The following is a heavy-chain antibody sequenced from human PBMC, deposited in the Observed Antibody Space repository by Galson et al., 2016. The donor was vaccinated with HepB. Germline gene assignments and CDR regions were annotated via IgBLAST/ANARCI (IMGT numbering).Heavy chain of an antibody. CDR2: INNDGRTT. J-gene: IGHJ4*02. D-gene: IGHD3-3*01. V-gene: IGHV3-74*03. CDR1: GFTFSRYW. Sequence: SLRLSCAVSGFTFSRYWMHWVRQAPGKGLVWVAHINNDGRTTTYADSVEGRFTISRDNAKNTVYLQMNSLRAEDTAVYYCAGDPGYDFWSGHISHNRFDFWGRGTLVTVSS. CDR3: AGDPGYDFWSGHISHNRFDF.